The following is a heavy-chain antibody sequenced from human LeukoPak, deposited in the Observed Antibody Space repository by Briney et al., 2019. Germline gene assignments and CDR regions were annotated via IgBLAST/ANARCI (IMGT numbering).Heavy chain of an antibody. CDR3: ATQYGSGSYYDGLFYFDY. CDR1: GFTFSSYA. D-gene: IGHD3-10*01. V-gene: IGHV3-23*01. CDR2: ISGSGGST. J-gene: IGHJ4*02. Sequence: GGSLRLSCAASGFTFSSYAMRWVRQAPGKGLEWVSAISGSGGSTYYADSVKGRFTISRDNSKNTLYLQMNSLRGEDTAVYYCATQYGSGSYYDGLFYFDYWGQGTLVTVSS.